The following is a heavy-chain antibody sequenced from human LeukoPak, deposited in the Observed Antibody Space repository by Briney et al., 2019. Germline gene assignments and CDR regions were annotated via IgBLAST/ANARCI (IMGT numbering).Heavy chain of an antibody. CDR1: GFTFSRYW. V-gene: IGHV3-7*02. D-gene: IGHD3-22*01. CDR2: IKEEGRGK. Sequence: PGGSLRLSCAASGFTFSRYWMSWVRQAPGKGLEWVANIKEEGRGKYYVDSVKGRFTISSDNAKNALYLQMNSLRVEDTAVYYCARIYYDSSGYRLFDYWGQGTLVTVSS. CDR3: ARIYYDSSGYRLFDY. J-gene: IGHJ4*02.